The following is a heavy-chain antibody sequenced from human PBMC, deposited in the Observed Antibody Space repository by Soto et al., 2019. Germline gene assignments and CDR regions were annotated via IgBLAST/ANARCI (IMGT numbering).Heavy chain of an antibody. V-gene: IGHV5-51*01. CDR3: ATRTADYYYYGLDV. Sequence: GESLKISCTGSGYSFTSYWIVWVRQVPGKGLEWMEIIYPGDSDTRYSPSFQGQVTISADKSISTAFLQWNSLKASDTAIYYCATRTADYYYYGLDVWGQGTTVTVSS. CDR2: IYPGDSDT. CDR1: GYSFTSYW. D-gene: IGHD1-1*01. J-gene: IGHJ6*02.